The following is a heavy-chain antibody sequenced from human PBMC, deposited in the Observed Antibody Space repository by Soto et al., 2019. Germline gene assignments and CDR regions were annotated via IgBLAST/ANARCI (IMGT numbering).Heavy chain of an antibody. V-gene: IGHV3-64*02. CDR3: ARGNYDFWSGTFDP. CDR2: ISSNGGST. J-gene: IGHJ5*02. CDR1: GVTFSSYA. Sequence: GGSLRLSCAASGVTFSSYAMHWVRQAPGKGLEYVSAISSNGGSTYYADSVKGRFTISRDNSKNTLYLQMGSLRAEDMAVYYCARGNYDFWSGTFDPWGQGTLVTVSS. D-gene: IGHD3-3*01.